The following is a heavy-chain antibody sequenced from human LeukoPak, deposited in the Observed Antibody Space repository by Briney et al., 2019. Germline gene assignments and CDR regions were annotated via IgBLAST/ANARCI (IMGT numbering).Heavy chain of an antibody. Sequence: SVKVSCNASGGTFSSYAISWVRQAPGQGLEWMGGTIPIFGTANYAQKFQGRVTITTDESTSTAYMELSSLGSEDTAVYYCARHRRGYSGYERAAFDIWGQGTMVTVSS. D-gene: IGHD5-12*01. CDR1: GGTFSSYA. J-gene: IGHJ3*02. CDR2: TIPIFGTA. CDR3: ARHRRGYSGYERAAFDI. V-gene: IGHV1-69*05.